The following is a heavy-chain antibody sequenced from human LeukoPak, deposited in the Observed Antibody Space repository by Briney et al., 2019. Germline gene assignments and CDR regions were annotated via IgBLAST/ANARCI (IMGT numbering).Heavy chain of an antibody. J-gene: IGHJ2*01. CDR1: GSTFSSYW. V-gene: IGHV3-74*01. CDR2: INSDGSST. D-gene: IGHD6-19*01. Sequence: GGSLRLSCAASGSTFSSYWMHWVRQAPGKGLVWVSRINSDGSSTSYADSVKGRFTISRDNAKNTLYLQMNSLRAEDTAVYYCATQKTGYSSDVGYFDLWGRGTLVTVSS. CDR3: ATQKTGYSSDVGYFDL.